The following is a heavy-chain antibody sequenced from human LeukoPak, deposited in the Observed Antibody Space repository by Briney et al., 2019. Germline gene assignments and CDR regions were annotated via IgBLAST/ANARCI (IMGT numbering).Heavy chain of an antibody. CDR3: ARLGYSSSWYRFDP. CDR2: IYPGDSDT. J-gene: IGHJ5*02. Sequence: TLGESLKISCKGSGYSFTSYWIGWVRQMPGKGLEWMGIIYPGDSDTRYSPSFQGQVTISADKSISTAYLQWSSLKASDTAMYYRARLGYSSSWYRFDPWGQGTLVTVSS. V-gene: IGHV5-51*01. CDR1: GYSFTSYW. D-gene: IGHD6-13*01.